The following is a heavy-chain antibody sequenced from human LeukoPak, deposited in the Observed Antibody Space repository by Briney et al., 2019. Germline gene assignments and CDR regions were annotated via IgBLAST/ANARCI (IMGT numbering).Heavy chain of an antibody. D-gene: IGHD3-3*01. CDR1: GGTFSSYA. V-gene: IGHV1-69*01. J-gene: IGHJ4*02. Sequence: SGKVSCKASGGTFSSYAISWVRQAPGQGLEWMGGIIPIFGTANYAQKFQGRVTITADESTSTAYMELSSLRSEDTAVYYCARLQYYDFWSGYVYWGQGTLVTVSS. CDR3: ARLQYYDFWSGYVY. CDR2: IIPIFGTA.